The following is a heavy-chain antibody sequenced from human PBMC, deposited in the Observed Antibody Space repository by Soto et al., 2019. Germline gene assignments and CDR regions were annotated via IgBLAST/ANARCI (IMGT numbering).Heavy chain of an antibody. D-gene: IGHD3-16*02. V-gene: IGHV1-2*02. CDR3: ARRHESYVWGSYRPDAFDI. Sequence: QVQLVQSGAEVKKPGASVKVSCKASGYTFTGYYMHWVRQAPGQGLEWMGWINPNSGGTNYAQKFQGRVTMTRDPSISTAYLELSRLRSDDTAVYYCARRHESYVWGSYRPDAFDIWGQGTMVTVSS. J-gene: IGHJ3*02. CDR2: INPNSGGT. CDR1: GYTFTGYY.